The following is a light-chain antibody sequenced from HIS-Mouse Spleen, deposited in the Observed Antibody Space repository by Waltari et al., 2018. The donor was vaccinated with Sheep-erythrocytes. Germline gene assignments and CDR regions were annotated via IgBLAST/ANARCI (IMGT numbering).Light chain of an antibody. CDR3: QQLNSYPPA. Sequence: DIQLTQSPSFLSASVGDRVTITCRASQGISSYLAWYQQKPGNAPKLLIYAASNLQSVVPSRFSGSGSGTEFTLTISSLQPEDFATYYCQQLNSYPPAFGPGTKVDIK. J-gene: IGKJ3*01. CDR2: AAS. V-gene: IGKV1-9*01. CDR1: QGISSY.